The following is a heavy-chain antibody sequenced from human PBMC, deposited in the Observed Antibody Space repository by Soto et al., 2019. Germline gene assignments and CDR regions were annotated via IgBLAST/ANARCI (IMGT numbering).Heavy chain of an antibody. CDR1: GGPFSSYT. J-gene: IGHJ4*02. CDR2: IIPLFGRT. V-gene: IGHV1-69*14. D-gene: IGHD6-13*01. CDR3: VRDSIAAAGVAS. Sequence: QVHLVQSGAEVKVPGSSVKVSCKVSGGPFSSYTISWVRQVPGQGLEWMGEIIPLFGRTNYVQGFQGRVTLSADKSTTTAYMQLSSLRSEDTAVYYFVRDSIAAAGVASGGEGTLVTAS.